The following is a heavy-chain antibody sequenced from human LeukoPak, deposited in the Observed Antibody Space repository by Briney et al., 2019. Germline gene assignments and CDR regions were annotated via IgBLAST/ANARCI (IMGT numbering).Heavy chain of an antibody. CDR3: ATLRATLAVAVDY. V-gene: IGHV4-4*02. D-gene: IGHD6-19*01. CDR2: IYHSGST. Sequence: PSGTLSLTCAVSGGSISSSNWWSWVRQPPGKGLEWIGEIYHSGSTNYNPSLKSRATISVDKSKNQFSLKLSSVTAADTAVYYCATLRATLAVAVDYWGQGTLVTVSS. CDR1: GGSISSSNW. J-gene: IGHJ4*02.